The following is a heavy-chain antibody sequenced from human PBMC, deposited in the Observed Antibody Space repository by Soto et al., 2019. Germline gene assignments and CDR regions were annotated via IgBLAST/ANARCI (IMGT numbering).Heavy chain of an antibody. J-gene: IGHJ4*02. CDR3: ASVPGSYPGGHFDY. V-gene: IGHV3-33*01. CDR1: GFTFSSYG. Sequence: QVQLVESGGGVLQPGRSLRLSCAASGFTFSSYGMHWVRQAPGKGLEWVAVIWYDGSNKYYADSVKGRFTISRDNSKNTLYLQMISLRAEDTAVYYCASVPGSYPGGHFDYWGQGTLVTVSS. CDR2: IWYDGSNK. D-gene: IGHD1-26*01.